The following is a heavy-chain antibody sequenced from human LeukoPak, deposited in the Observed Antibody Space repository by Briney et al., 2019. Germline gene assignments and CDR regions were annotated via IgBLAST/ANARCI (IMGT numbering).Heavy chain of an antibody. J-gene: IGHJ6*03. V-gene: IGHV4-39*07. Sequence: SETLSLTCTVSGGSISSSSYYWGWIRQPSGKGLEWIGSIYYSGSTYYNPSLKSRVTISVDTSKNLFSLKLSSVTAADTAVYYCARGDGYNAVFSMDVWGKGTTVTVSS. CDR3: ARGDGYNAVFSMDV. CDR2: IYYSGST. D-gene: IGHD5-24*01. CDR1: GGSISSSSYY.